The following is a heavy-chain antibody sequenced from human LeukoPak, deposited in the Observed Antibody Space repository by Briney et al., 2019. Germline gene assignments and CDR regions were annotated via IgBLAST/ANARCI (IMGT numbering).Heavy chain of an antibody. CDR3: ARMAVAAYYYYGMDV. D-gene: IGHD6-19*01. CDR2: IYYSGST. Sequence: SETLSLICNVSGGSIRSHYWSWIRQPPGKGLEWIGYIYYSGSTNYNPSLKSRVTISVDTSKNQFSLKLSSVTAADTAVYYCARMAVAAYYYYGMDVWGQGTTVTVSS. CDR1: GGSIRSHY. J-gene: IGHJ6*02. V-gene: IGHV4-59*08.